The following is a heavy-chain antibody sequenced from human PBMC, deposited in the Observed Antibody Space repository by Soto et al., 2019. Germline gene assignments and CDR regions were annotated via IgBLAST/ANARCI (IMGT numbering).Heavy chain of an antibody. CDR2: INHSGST. CDR3: ERGVGAYSYGYSFDY. CDR1: GGSLSGYY. V-gene: IGHV4-34*01. D-gene: IGHD5-18*01. J-gene: IGHJ4*02. Sequence: SETLSLTCAVYGGSLSGYYWSWIRQPPGKGLEWIGEINHSGSTNYNPSLKSRVTISVDTSKNQFSLKLSSVTAADTAVYYCERGVGAYSYGYSFDYWGQGTLVTVYS.